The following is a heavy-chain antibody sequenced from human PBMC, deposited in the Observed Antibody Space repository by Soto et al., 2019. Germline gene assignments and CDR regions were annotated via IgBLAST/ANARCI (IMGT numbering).Heavy chain of an antibody. J-gene: IGHJ2*01. CDR2: ISWNSRSI. CDR3: AKDITSGWFWYFDL. V-gene: IGHV3-9*01. Sequence: EVQLVESEGGLVQPGRSLRLSCAASGFTFDDYAMHWVRQAPGKGLEWVSGISWNSRSIGYADSVKGRFTISRDNAKNSLYLQMNRLRAEDTALYYCAKDITSGWFWYFDLWGRGTLVTVSS. CDR1: GFTFDDYA. D-gene: IGHD6-19*01.